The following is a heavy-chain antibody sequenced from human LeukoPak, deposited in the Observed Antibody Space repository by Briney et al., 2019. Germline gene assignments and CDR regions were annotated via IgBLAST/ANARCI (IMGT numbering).Heavy chain of an antibody. CDR3: ARDPTVVTPDDAFDI. J-gene: IGHJ3*02. CDR1: GGSISSGSYY. CDR2: IYTSGST. Sequence: SETLSLTCTVSGGSISSGSYYWSWIRQPAGKGLEWTGRIYTSGSTNYNPSLKSRVTISVDTSTNQFSLKLSSVTAADTAVYYCARDPTVVTPDDAFDIWGQGTMVTVSS. V-gene: IGHV4-61*02. D-gene: IGHD4-23*01.